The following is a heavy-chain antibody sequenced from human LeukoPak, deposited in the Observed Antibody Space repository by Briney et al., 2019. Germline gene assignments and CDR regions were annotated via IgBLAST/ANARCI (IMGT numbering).Heavy chain of an antibody. CDR1: GGSISSFY. CDR3: ARDSGYYDSSGYYALNYFDY. D-gene: IGHD3-22*01. Sequence: SETLSLTCAVSGGSISSFYWSWIRQPPGKGLEWIAYMSYSGSTNYNPSLKSRVTISLDTSKNQFSLKLTSVTAADTAVYYCARDSGYYDSSGYYALNYFDYWGQGALVTVPS. V-gene: IGHV4-59*01. J-gene: IGHJ4*02. CDR2: MSYSGST.